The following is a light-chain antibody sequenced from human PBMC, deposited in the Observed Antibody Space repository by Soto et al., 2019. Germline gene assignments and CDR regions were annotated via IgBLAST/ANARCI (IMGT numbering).Light chain of an antibody. CDR1: RGHRRYD. J-gene: IGLJ2*01. CDR3: QTWGTGIQV. Sequence: QPVLTQSPSASASLGASVKLTCTLSRGHRRYDIAWHQQQPEKGPRFLMKVNSDGSHSKGDGIPDRFGGSSSGTERYLTISSLQSEDEADYYCQTWGTGIQVFGGGTKVTVL. V-gene: IGLV4-69*01. CDR2: VNSDGSH.